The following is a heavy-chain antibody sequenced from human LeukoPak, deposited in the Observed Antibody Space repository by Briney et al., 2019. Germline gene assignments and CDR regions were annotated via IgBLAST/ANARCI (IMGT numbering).Heavy chain of an antibody. CDR1: GFTFSTDW. Sequence: GGSLRLSCAASGFTFSTDWMNWVRQAPGRGLERVATIKKDGSETYYVDFVKGRFTISRDNAKNSVDLQMNSLRAADTAVYYCSGGSGWTSEFWGQGTLVTVSS. D-gene: IGHD6-19*01. CDR3: SGGSGWTSEF. V-gene: IGHV3-7*04. CDR2: IKKDGSET. J-gene: IGHJ1*01.